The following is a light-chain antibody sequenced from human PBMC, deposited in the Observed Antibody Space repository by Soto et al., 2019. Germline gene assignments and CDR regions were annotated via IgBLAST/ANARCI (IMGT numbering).Light chain of an antibody. CDR1: PDISND. V-gene: IGKV1-27*01. CDR2: SSS. CDR3: QKYNSFPPT. Sequence: DFQMTQSPSSLSASVGDRVTITCRASPDISNDVAWYQQKPGKPPNLLISSSSTLQSGVPSRFSGTGYGTDFTLTIGNLQPDDVATYYCQKYNSFPPTFGGGTKVEI. J-gene: IGKJ4*01.